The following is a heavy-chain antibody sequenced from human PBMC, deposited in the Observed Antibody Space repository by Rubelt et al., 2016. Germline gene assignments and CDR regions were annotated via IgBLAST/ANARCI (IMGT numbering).Heavy chain of an antibody. Sequence: EVQLVESGGGLVQREGSRGPSFAASEFTFSGYEMTWVRTAPGKWLGWVSYIISSGSTIYYADSVNGRFTISGDNAKNSLYLHMNGLRAEDTAVYYCERSDIVATITYYWGQGTLVTVSS. J-gene: IGHJ4*02. D-gene: IGHD5-12*01. CDR2: IISSGSTI. CDR1: EFTFSGYE. V-gene: IGHV3-48*03. CDR3: ERSDIVATITYY.